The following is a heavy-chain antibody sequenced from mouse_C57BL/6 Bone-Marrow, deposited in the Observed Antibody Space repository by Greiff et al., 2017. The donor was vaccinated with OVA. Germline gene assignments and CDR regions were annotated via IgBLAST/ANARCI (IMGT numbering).Heavy chain of an antibody. Sequence: EVKLMESGPGLVKPSQSLSLTCSVTGYSITSGYYWNWIRQFPGNKLEWMGYISYDGSNNYNPSLKNRISITRDTSKNQFFLKLNSVTTEDTATYYCARYHYYGSSSYYFDYWGQGTTLTVSS. CDR3: ARYHYYGSSSYYFDY. CDR1: GYSITSGYY. J-gene: IGHJ2*01. V-gene: IGHV3-6*01. D-gene: IGHD1-1*01. CDR2: ISYDGSN.